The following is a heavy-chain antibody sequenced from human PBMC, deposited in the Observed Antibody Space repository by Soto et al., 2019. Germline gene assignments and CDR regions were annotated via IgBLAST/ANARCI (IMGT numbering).Heavy chain of an antibody. CDR1: GDSVSSNSAA. D-gene: IGHD5-12*01. J-gene: IGHJ6*03. CDR2: TYYRSKWYN. Sequence: SQTLSLTCAISGDSVSSNSAAWNWIRQSPSRGLEWLGRTYYRSKWYNDYAVSVKSRITINPDTSKNQFSLQLNSVTPEDTAVYYCARGGYDQGYYYSYYMDVWGKGTTVTVSS. V-gene: IGHV6-1*01. CDR3: ARGGYDQGYYYSYYMDV.